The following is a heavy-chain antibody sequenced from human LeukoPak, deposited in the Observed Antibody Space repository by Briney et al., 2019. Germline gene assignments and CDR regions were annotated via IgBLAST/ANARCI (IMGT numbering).Heavy chain of an antibody. D-gene: IGHD5-24*01. V-gene: IGHV3-49*04. J-gene: IGHJ4*02. CDR3: TRGWDYGDY. CDR1: GLTFGDYA. CDR2: IRSKAYGGTT. Sequence: GGSLRLSCTASGLTFGDYAMSWVRQAPGKGLEWVGFIRSKAYGGTTEYAASVKGRFTISRDDSKSIAYLQMNSLKTEDTAVYYCTRGWDYGDYWGQGTLVTVSS.